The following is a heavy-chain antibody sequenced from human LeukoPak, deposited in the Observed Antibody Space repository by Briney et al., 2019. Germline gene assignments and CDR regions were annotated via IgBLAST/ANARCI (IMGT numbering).Heavy chain of an antibody. Sequence: GGSLRLSCGGSGFTFSNYWMNWVRQAPGKGLEWVANIKQDGSESHYVDSVKGRFTISRDNSKNSLYLEMNSLRVEDTAIYYCARKTYYYDTSPAGWFDTWGQGTLGTVSS. CDR3: ARKTYYYDTSPAGWFDT. V-gene: IGHV3-7*01. J-gene: IGHJ5*02. CDR2: IKQDGSES. CDR1: GFTFSNYW. D-gene: IGHD3-22*01.